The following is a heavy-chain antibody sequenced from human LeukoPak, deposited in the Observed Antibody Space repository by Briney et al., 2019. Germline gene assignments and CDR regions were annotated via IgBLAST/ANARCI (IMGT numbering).Heavy chain of an antibody. CDR2: ISYDGSNK. D-gene: IGHD3-3*01. J-gene: IGHJ5*02. V-gene: IGHV3-30*04. CDR3: ARGTLYYDFWSGLPLEDWFDP. CDR1: GFTFSSYA. Sequence: GGSLRLSCAASGFTFSSYAMHWVRQAPGKGLEWAAVISYDGSNKYYADYVKGRFTISRDNSKNTLYLQMNSLRAEDTAVYYCARGTLYYDFWSGLPLEDWFDPWGQGTLVTVSS.